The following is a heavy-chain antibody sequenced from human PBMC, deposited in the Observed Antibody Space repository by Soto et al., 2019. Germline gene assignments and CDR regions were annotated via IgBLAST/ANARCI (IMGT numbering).Heavy chain of an antibody. CDR1: GGSFTSNNW. CDR3: ASRDPGTSVDY. D-gene: IGHD1-7*01. Sequence: LSLTCAVSGGSFTSNNWWTWVRQPPGQGLEWIGEIYRTGSTSYNPSLKSRVTISLDKSENQFSLKVTSLTAADTAVYYCASRDPGTSVDYWGQGTLVTVSS. CDR2: IYRTGST. J-gene: IGHJ4*02. V-gene: IGHV4-4*02.